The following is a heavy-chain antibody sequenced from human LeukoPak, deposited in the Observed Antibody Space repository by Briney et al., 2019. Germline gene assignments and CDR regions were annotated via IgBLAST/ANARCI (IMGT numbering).Heavy chain of an antibody. J-gene: IGHJ3*02. CDR2: IYSGGST. D-gene: IGHD3-22*01. CDR1: GFTVSSNY. Sequence: GGSLRLSCAASGFTVSSNYMSWVRQAPGKGLEWVSVIYSGGSTYYADSLKGRFTISRDNSKNTLYLQMNSLRAEDTAVYYCARRISYYYDSSGYYKAHDAFDIWGQGTMVTVSS. V-gene: IGHV3-53*01. CDR3: ARRISYYYDSSGYYKAHDAFDI.